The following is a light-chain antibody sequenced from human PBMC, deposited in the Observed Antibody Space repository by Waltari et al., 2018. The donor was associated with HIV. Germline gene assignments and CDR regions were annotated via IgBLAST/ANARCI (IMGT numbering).Light chain of an antibody. CDR1: ILAKKY. Sequence: SYELTQQPSSVSVSPGQTARITCSGDILAKKYGRWFQQKPGQAPVLIIYTDNERPSGVPARFSGSNSGTTVTLTIRGAQVEDEADYYCYSAADNNLVFGGGTKLTVL. J-gene: IGLJ3*02. V-gene: IGLV3-27*01. CDR2: TDN. CDR3: YSAADNNLV.